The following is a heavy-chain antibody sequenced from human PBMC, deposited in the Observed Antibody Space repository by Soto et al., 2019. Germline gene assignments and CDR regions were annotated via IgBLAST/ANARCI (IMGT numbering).Heavy chain of an antibody. D-gene: IGHD3-16*02. Sequence: DVQLLESGGGLVQPGGSLRLSCGGSGFSFSDYGMSWVRQAPGKGLEWVSGISGSGDNTYYADSVKGRFTISRDNSKNTLYLQMNTLRVGDTAVYHCAKESSVTFRGILGDFDYWGQGTLVTVSS. J-gene: IGHJ4*02. CDR1: GFSFSDYG. CDR2: ISGSGDNT. V-gene: IGHV3-23*01. CDR3: AKESSVTFRGILGDFDY.